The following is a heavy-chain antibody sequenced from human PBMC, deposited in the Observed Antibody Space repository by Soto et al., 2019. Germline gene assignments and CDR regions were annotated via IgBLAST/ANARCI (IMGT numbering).Heavy chain of an antibody. CDR1: GDTFTNYY. CDR2: IDPSGTTT. CDR3: ARLKVTSGLSY. D-gene: IGHD6-19*01. J-gene: IGHJ4*02. V-gene: IGHV1-46*01. Sequence: QVQLVQSGAELKDPGASVKVSCKASGDTFTNYYIHWVRQAPGQGLEWMGTIDPSGTTTFYAQNLQGRVTMTRETSTGTLYRELSSLRSEDTAVYYCARLKVTSGLSYWGQGTLVTVSS.